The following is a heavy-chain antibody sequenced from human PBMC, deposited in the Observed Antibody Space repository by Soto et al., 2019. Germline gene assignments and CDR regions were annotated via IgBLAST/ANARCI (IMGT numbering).Heavy chain of an antibody. J-gene: IGHJ4*02. Sequence: EVQLLESGGGLVQPGGSLRLSCAASGFTFSSYAMSWVRQAPGKGLEWVSAISGSGGSTYYADSVKRRFTISGDNSKNTPYLQMNSLRAKDTDVYYCAKEPIVVVPPRLFDYWGQGTVVTVSS. CDR2: ISGSGGST. D-gene: IGHD3-22*01. V-gene: IGHV3-23*01. CDR3: AKEPIVVVPPRLFDY. CDR1: GFTFSSYA.